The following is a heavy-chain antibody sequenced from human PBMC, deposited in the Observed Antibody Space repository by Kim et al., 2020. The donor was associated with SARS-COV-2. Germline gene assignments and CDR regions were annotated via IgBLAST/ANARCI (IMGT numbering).Heavy chain of an antibody. Sequence: SETLSLTCTVSGGSISSSSYYWGWIRQPPGKGLEWIGSIYYSGSTYYNPSLKSRVTISVDTSKNQFSLKLSSVTAADTAVYYCARHFNPRVAAKGGWFDPWGQGTLVTVSS. J-gene: IGHJ5*02. D-gene: IGHD2-15*01. CDR2: IYYSGST. V-gene: IGHV4-39*01. CDR3: ARHFNPRVAAKGGWFDP. CDR1: GGSISSSSYY.